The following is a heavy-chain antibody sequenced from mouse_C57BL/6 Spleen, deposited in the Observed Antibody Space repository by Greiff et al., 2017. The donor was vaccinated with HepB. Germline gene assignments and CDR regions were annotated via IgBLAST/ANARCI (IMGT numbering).Heavy chain of an antibody. CDR2: IDPETGGT. CDR1: GYTFTDYE. Sequence: VQLQQSGAELVRPGASVTLSCKASGYTFTDYEMHWVKQTPVHGLEWIGAIDPETGGTAYNQKFKGKAILTADKSSSTAYMELRSLTSEDSAVYYCTRGGYGKGGVAYWGQGTLVTVSA. V-gene: IGHV1-15*01. CDR3: TRGGYGKGGVAY. J-gene: IGHJ3*01. D-gene: IGHD2-1*01.